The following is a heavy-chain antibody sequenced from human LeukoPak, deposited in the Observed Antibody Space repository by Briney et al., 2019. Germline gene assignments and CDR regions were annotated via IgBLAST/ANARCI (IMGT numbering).Heavy chain of an antibody. CDR2: IKQDGTEK. V-gene: IGHV3-7*04. CDR1: GFNFSSYW. D-gene: IGHD4-17*01. J-gene: IGHJ3*02. CDR3: ARPTTVTMVDAFNI. Sequence: GGSPRLSCAAAGFNFSSYWMTWVRQAPGKGLEWVANIKQDGTEKYYVDSVKGRFTISRDNAKNSLYLQMNSLRAVDTAVYFCARPTTVTMVDAFNIWGLGTMVTVSS.